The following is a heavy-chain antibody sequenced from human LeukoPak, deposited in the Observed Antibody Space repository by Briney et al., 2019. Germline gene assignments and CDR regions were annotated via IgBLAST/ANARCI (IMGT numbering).Heavy chain of an antibody. CDR1: GYTFTGYY. V-gene: IGHV1-2*06. Sequence: EASVKVSCKASGYTFTGYYMHWVRQAPGQGLEWMGRINPNSGGTNYAQKFQGRVTMTRDTSISTAYMELSRLRSDDTAVYYCARVAAAGTPMGAFDIWGQGTMVTVSS. CDR3: ARVAAAGTPMGAFDI. D-gene: IGHD6-13*01. CDR2: INPNSGGT. J-gene: IGHJ3*02.